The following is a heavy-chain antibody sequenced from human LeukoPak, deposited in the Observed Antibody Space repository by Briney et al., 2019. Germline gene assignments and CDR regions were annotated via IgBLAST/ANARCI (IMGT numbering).Heavy chain of an antibody. V-gene: IGHV3-9*01. D-gene: IGHD6-13*01. Sequence: PGGSLRLSCAASGFTFDDHSMLWVRQVPGKGLEWVSGICWNSVMIDYADSVKGRFTISRDNAENSLYLQMNSLRDEDTAFYYCAKGYSSPWAVYFQHWGQGTLVTVSS. J-gene: IGHJ1*01. CDR1: GFTFDDHS. CDR3: AKGYSSPWAVYFQH. CDR2: ICWNSVMI.